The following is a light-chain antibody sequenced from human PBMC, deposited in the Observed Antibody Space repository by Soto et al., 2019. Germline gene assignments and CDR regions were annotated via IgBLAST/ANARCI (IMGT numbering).Light chain of an antibody. J-gene: IGKJ4*01. CDR1: QNISSY. V-gene: IGKV1-39*01. CDR3: QQSYSTPLI. Sequence: DIQMSQSPSSLSASVGDKITITCRASQNISSYLNWYEQKPGIAPKLLIYGASSLQTGVPSRFSGSGSGTDFTLTISSLQPEDFATYYCQQSYSTPLIFGGGTKVEIK. CDR2: GAS.